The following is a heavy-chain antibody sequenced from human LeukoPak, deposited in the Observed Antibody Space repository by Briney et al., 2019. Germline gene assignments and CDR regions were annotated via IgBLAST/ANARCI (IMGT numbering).Heavy chain of an antibody. V-gene: IGHV3-23*01. CDR2: ITSSGGST. Sequence: QPGGSLRLSCAASGFTFSNYAMTWVRQAPGEGLEWVSTITSSGGSTFYADSVKGRFTISRDNSNNILYLQMNSLRAEDTAVLFCAFPGFASGWYWGRGALVTVSS. J-gene: IGHJ4*01. CDR3: AFPGFASGWY. D-gene: IGHD6-19*01. CDR1: GFTFSNYA.